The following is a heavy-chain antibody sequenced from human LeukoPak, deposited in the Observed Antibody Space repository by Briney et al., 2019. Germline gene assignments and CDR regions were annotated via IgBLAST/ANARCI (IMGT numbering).Heavy chain of an antibody. Sequence: GGSLRLSCAASGFTFSSYAMSWVRQAPGRGLEWVSAISGSSGLTYYADSVKGRFTISRDNSKNTLFLQMNSLRAEDTAVYYCARRGESTSYGDYRFDYWGQGTLVTVSS. D-gene: IGHD4-17*01. V-gene: IGHV3-23*01. CDR3: ARRGESTSYGDYRFDY. CDR1: GFTFSSYA. J-gene: IGHJ4*02. CDR2: ISGSSGLT.